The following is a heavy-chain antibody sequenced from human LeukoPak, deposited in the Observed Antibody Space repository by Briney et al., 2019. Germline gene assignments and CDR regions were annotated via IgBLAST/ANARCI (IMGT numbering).Heavy chain of an antibody. D-gene: IGHD2-15*01. J-gene: IGHJ4*02. Sequence: GGSLRLSCAASGFTFSSYSMNWVRQAPGKGLEWVSSISSSSSYIYYADSVKGRSTISRDNAKNSLYLQMNSLRAEDTAVYYCARDVGYCSGGSCYYFDYWGQGTLVTVSS. V-gene: IGHV3-21*01. CDR3: ARDVGYCSGGSCYYFDY. CDR2: ISSSSSYI. CDR1: GFTFSSYS.